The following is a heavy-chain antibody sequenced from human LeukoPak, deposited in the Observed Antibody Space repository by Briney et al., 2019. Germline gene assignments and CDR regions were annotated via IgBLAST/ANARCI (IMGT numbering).Heavy chain of an antibody. J-gene: IGHJ4*02. CDR3: AKEKGYSGSYIDY. Sequence: PGGSLRLSCAASGFTFSSYAMSWVRQAPGKGLEWVSAISGSGGSTYYADSVKGRFTISRDNSNNTLYLQMNSLRAEDTAVYFCAKEKGYSGSYIDYWGQGTLVTVSS. CDR2: ISGSGGST. V-gene: IGHV3-23*01. D-gene: IGHD1-26*01. CDR1: GFTFSSYA.